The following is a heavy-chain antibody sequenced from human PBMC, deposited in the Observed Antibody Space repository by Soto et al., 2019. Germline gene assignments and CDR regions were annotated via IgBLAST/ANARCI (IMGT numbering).Heavy chain of an antibody. CDR3: AKSGVGYHYDILTGYLDFDY. CDR1: GFTFSSYA. V-gene: IGHV3-23*01. D-gene: IGHD3-9*01. Sequence: PGGSLRLSCAAPGFTFSSYAMSWVRQAPGKGLEWVSAISGSGGSTYYADSVKGRFTISRDNSKNTLYLQMNSLRAEDTAVYYCAKSGVGYHYDILTGYLDFDYWGQGTLVTVSS. J-gene: IGHJ4*02. CDR2: ISGSGGST.